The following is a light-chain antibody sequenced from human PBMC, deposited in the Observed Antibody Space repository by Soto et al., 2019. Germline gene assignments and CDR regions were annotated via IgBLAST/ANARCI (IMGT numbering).Light chain of an antibody. CDR3: AAWDDSLSGLNWV. Sequence: QAVLTQPPSASGTPGQRVTISCSGSSSNIGSNYVYWYQQLPGTAPKLLIYRNNQRPSGVPDRFSGSKSGPSSSLAISGLRSEYEADYYCAAWDDSLSGLNWVFGGGIKLSVL. V-gene: IGLV1-47*01. J-gene: IGLJ3*02. CDR1: SSNIGSNY. CDR2: RNN.